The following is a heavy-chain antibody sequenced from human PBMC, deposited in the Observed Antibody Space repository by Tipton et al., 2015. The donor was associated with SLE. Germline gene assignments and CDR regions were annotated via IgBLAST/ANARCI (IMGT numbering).Heavy chain of an antibody. D-gene: IGHD6-6*01. CDR1: GFTFSSYW. Sequence: SLRLSCAASGFTFSSYWMHWVRQAPGKGLVWVSRINSDGSSTSYADSVKGRFTISRDNAKNTLYLQMSRLRAEDTAVYYCARDGPSYWYFDLWGRGTLVTVSS. CDR3: ARDGPSYWYFDL. J-gene: IGHJ2*01. CDR2: INSDGSST. V-gene: IGHV3-74*01.